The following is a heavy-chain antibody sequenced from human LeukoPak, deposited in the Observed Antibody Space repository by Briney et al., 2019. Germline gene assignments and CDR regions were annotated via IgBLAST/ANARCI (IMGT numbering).Heavy chain of an antibody. V-gene: IGHV4-34*01. D-gene: IGHD6-13*01. CDR2: INHSGST. Sequence: SETLSLTCAVYGGSFSGYYWSWIRQPPGKGLEWIGEINHSGSTNYNPSLKSRVTISVDTSKNQFSLKLSSVTAADTAVYYCASYRIAAAGNDAFDIWGQGTMVTVSS. CDR3: ASYRIAAAGNDAFDI. CDR1: GGSFSGYY. J-gene: IGHJ3*02.